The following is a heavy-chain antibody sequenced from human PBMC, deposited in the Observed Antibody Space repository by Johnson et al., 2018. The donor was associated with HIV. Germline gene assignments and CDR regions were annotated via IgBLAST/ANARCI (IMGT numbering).Heavy chain of an antibody. Sequence: VQLVESGGGLVQPGGSLRLSCAASGFTFDDYGMSWVRQAPGKGLEWVSAISGSGGSTYYADSVKGRFTISRDNSKNTLYLQMNSLRAEDTAVYFCARDLSSGWPNSAFDIWGQGTMVTVSS. D-gene: IGHD6-19*01. J-gene: IGHJ3*02. V-gene: IGHV3-23*04. CDR2: ISGSGGST. CDR3: ARDLSSGWPNSAFDI. CDR1: GFTFDDYG.